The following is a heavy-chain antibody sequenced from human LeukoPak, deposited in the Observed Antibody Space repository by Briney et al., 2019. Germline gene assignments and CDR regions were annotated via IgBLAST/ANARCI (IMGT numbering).Heavy chain of an antibody. Sequence: GGSLRLSCAASGFTFSSYAMSWFRKAPVKGLEWVAAINPSGGRTYYADSVKGRFTISRDNSKNTLYLQMNSLRAEDTAVYYCAKDRDLRQGYYFDHWGQGTLVTVSS. CDR1: GFTFSSYA. J-gene: IGHJ4*02. CDR2: INPSGGRT. V-gene: IGHV3-23*01. CDR3: AKDRDLRQGYYFDH.